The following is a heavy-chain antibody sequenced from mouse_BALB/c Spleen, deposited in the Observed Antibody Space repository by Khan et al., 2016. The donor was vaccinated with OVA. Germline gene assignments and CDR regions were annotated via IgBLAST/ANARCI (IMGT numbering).Heavy chain of an antibody. Sequence: QIQLVQSGPELKKPGETVRISCKASGYTFTDYGMNWVKQAPGKGLKWMGWINTYTGEPTYADEFKGRFAFSLETSASTAHLQINNLKNEDMATYCGARSRGNFLLDLWGQGTTLTVSS. CDR2: INTYTGEP. D-gene: IGHD2-1*01. CDR1: GYTFTDYG. CDR3: ARSRGNFLLDL. J-gene: IGHJ2*01. V-gene: IGHV9-1*02.